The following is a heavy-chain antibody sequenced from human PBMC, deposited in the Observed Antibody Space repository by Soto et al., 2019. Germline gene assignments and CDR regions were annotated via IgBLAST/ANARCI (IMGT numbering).Heavy chain of an antibody. D-gene: IGHD3-22*01. CDR1: GGSFSGYH. CDR3: ARGVPMIVEAQRDAPDKYYFDS. V-gene: IGHV4-34*01. Sequence: SETLSLTCAVYGGSFSGYHWSWIRQPPGKGLEWIGEINHSGSTNSNPSLKSRVTISVDTSKNQFSLKLSSVTAADRAVYHCARGVPMIVEAQRDAPDKYYFDSWGQGTQVTVS. CDR2: INHSGST. J-gene: IGHJ4*02.